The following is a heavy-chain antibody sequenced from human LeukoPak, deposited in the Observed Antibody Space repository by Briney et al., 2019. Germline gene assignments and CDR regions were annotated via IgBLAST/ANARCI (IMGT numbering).Heavy chain of an antibody. Sequence: PGGSLRLSCAASGLSFSSYWMHWVRQVPGKGLVWVSFIKSDERTTAYADSVKGRFSISRDNAKNSLYLQMNSLRAEDTAVYYCARDTSLITIFGVVIDYFDYWGQGTLVTVSS. J-gene: IGHJ4*02. CDR1: GLSFSSYW. CDR2: IKSDERTT. V-gene: IGHV3-74*01. CDR3: ARDTSLITIFGVVIDYFDY. D-gene: IGHD3-3*01.